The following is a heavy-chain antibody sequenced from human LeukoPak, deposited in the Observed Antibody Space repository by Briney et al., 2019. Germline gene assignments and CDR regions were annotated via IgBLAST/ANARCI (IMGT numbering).Heavy chain of an antibody. CDR2: TFSSGAT. Sequence: SETLSLTCIVSGTSMSGYYWTWIRQPPGKGLEWIGHTFSSGATTYNPSLKSRVTISVDTSRSQFSLNLSSVTAADTAVYYCARHFWGPGVWGQGTLVTVSS. CDR1: GTSMSGYY. CDR3: ARHFWGPGV. V-gene: IGHV4-59*08. D-gene: IGHD3-16*01. J-gene: IGHJ4*02.